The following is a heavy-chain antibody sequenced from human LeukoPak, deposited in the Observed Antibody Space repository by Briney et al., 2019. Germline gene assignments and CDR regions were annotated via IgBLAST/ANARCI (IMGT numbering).Heavy chain of an antibody. CDR1: GFTFSSYE. D-gene: IGHD1-26*01. CDR3: ASEVVGARNTY. V-gene: IGHV3-48*03. J-gene: IGHJ4*02. Sequence: GGSLRLSCAASGFTFSSYEMNWVRQALGKGLEWVSYISSSGSTIYYADSVKGRFTISRDNAKNSLYLQMNSLRAEDTAVYYCASEVVGARNTYWGQGTLVTVSS. CDR2: ISSSGSTI.